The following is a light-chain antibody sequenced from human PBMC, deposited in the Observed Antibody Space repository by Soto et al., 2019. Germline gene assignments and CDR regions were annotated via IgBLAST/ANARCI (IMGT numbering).Light chain of an antibody. V-gene: IGKV3-20*01. CDR3: HQNVSLPIP. CDR1: QSISSSY. J-gene: IGKJ5*01. CDR2: GAF. Sequence: EIVLTQSPGTLSLSPEERATLSCRASQSISSSYLAWHQQKPGQAPRLLIYGAFSRATGIPDRFSGSGFGTDLSLTINRGAPEDVAVYYCHQNVSLPIPFGQGTRPEIK.